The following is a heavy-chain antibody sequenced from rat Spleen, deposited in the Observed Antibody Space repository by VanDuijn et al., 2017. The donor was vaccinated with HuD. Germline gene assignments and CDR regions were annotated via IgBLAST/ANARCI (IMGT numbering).Heavy chain of an antibody. CDR3: ARHGGLRNWFAY. CDR2: ISTGGTTT. CDR1: GLNFSDYD. Sequence: EVQLVESGGTLVQPGRPLKISCADSGLNFSDYDMAWVRQTPAKGLEWIASISTGGTTTYYRDSVKGRFTISRDDAKNTQYLQMDSLRSEDTATYYGARHGGLRNWFAYWGQGTLVTVSS. D-gene: IGHD1-11*01. J-gene: IGHJ3*01. V-gene: IGHV5S13*01.